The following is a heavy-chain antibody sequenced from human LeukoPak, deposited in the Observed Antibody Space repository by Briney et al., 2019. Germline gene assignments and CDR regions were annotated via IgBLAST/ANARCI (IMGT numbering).Heavy chain of an antibody. CDR1: GGSFSGYY. V-gene: IGHV4-34*01. CDR3: ARQETWERSALIDY. J-gene: IGHJ4*02. D-gene: IGHD1-1*01. CDR2: INHSGST. Sequence: PSETLSLTCAVYGGSFSGYYWSWIRQPPGKGLEWIGEINHSGSTNYNPSLKSRVTISVDTSKNQFSLKLSSVTAADTAVYYCARQETWERSALIDYWGRGTLVTVSS.